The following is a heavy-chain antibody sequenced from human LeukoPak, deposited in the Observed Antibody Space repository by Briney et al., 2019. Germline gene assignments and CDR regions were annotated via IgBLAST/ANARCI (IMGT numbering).Heavy chain of an antibody. CDR3: AKATGTLGN. V-gene: IGHV3-23*01. Sequence: QAGGSLRLSCAASGFTFSNYAMSWVRQAPGKGLEWVSTISNSDNKPYYADSVKVRFTISRDNSKNTLHLQMNSLTAEDTAMYYCAKATGTLGNWGQGTLVTVSS. CDR1: GFTFSNYA. D-gene: IGHD1-1*01. J-gene: IGHJ4*02. CDR2: ISNSDNKP.